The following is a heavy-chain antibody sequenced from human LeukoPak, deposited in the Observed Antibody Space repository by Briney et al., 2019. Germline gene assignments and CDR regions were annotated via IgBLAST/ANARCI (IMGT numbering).Heavy chain of an antibody. J-gene: IGHJ4*02. Sequence: PGGSLRLSCAASGFTFDNYGIHWVRQAPGQGLEWVAFITSDGNKKDYAESVKGRFTISRDNSKNTLFLQMNSLRPEDTALYYCAKDLDGYSGYDQIDYWGQGTLVTVSS. CDR2: ITSDGNKK. V-gene: IGHV3-30*02. CDR3: AKDLDGYSGYDQIDY. D-gene: IGHD5-12*01. CDR1: GFTFDNYG.